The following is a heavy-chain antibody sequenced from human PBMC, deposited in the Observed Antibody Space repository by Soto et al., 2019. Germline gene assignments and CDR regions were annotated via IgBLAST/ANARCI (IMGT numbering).Heavy chain of an antibody. V-gene: IGHV1-3*01. D-gene: IGHD1-26*01. CDR2: INADNGNT. Sequence: ASVKVSCKASGYTFTSYAMHWVRQAPGQRLEWMGWINADNGNTKYAQKLQGRVTITTDTSTSTAYMELRSLRSDDTAVYYCARDAAVGLFDYWGQGTLVTVSS. J-gene: IGHJ4*02. CDR1: GYTFTSYA. CDR3: ARDAAVGLFDY.